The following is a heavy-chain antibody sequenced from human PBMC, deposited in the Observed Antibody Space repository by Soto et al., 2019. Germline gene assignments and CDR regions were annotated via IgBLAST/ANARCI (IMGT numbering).Heavy chain of an antibody. CDR1: GFTFGIYA. V-gene: IGHV3-23*01. CDR2: IGGSGGDT. D-gene: IGHD3-22*01. CDR3: AKHAAGSGWLSDY. Sequence: PGGSLRLSCAASGFTFGIYAMTWVRQAPGKGLEWVSTIGGSGGDTSYADFVRGQFTLSRHNSRKTLYLQRHSRRAEDTAVYYCAKHAAGSGWLSDYWGQGTLVTVSS. J-gene: IGHJ4*02.